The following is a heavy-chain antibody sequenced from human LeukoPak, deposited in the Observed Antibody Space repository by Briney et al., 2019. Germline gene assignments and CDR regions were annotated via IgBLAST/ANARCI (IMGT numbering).Heavy chain of an antibody. CDR2: ISGSGGST. V-gene: IGHV3-23*01. Sequence: GGSLRLSCAASGFTFSSYAMSWVRQAPGKGLEWVSAISGSGGSTYYADSVKGRSTISRDNSKNTLYLQMNSLRAEDTAVYYCARIPFSGHYDFWSGWHFDYWGQGTLVTVSS. J-gene: IGHJ4*02. CDR1: GFTFSSYA. CDR3: ARIPFSGHYDFWSGWHFDY. D-gene: IGHD3-3*01.